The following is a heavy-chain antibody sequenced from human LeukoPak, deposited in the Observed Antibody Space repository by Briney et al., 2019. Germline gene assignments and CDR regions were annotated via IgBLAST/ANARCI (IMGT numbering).Heavy chain of an antibody. CDR3: ARGDTAMAIYYYYMDV. CDR2: INHSGST. J-gene: IGHJ6*03. Sequence: SETLSLTCAVYGGSFSGYYWSWIRQPPGKGLEWIGEINHSGSTNYNPSLKSRVTISVDTSKNQFSLKLSSVTAADTAVYYCARGDTAMAIYYYYMDVWGKGTTVTVSS. D-gene: IGHD5-18*01. V-gene: IGHV4-34*01. CDR1: GGSFSGYY.